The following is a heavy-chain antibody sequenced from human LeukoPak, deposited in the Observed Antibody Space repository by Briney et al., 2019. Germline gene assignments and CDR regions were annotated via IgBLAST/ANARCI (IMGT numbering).Heavy chain of an antibody. D-gene: IGHD2/OR15-2a*01. CDR3: ARDLYWNLSAFDI. J-gene: IGHJ3*02. Sequence: GGSLRLSCAASGFTFSTYNMNWVRQVPGKGLEWVSYISTSSTINYADSVKGRFTISRDNAKNSLYLQMNSLRAEDTAVYYCARDLYWNLSAFDIWGQGTVVTVSS. V-gene: IGHV3-48*01. CDR2: ISTSSTI. CDR1: GFTFSTYN.